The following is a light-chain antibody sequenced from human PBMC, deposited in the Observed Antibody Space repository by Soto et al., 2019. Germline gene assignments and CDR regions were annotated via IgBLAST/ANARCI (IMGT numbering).Light chain of an antibody. CDR3: SSYTSSSTLGV. J-gene: IGLJ3*02. Sequence: QSALTQPASVSGSPGQSITISCTGTSSDVGGYNYVSWYQQHPGKAPKLMIYYVSNRPSEVSNRFSGSKSGNTASLTISWVQAEDEADYYCSSYTSSSTLGVFGGGTKLTVL. V-gene: IGLV2-14*01. CDR1: SSDVGGYNY. CDR2: YVS.